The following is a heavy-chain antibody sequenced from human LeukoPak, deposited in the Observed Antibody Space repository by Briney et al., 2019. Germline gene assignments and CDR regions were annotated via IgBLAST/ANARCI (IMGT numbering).Heavy chain of an antibody. CDR3: ARGHLGDYYFDY. CDR1: GGSFSGYY. J-gene: IGHJ4*02. D-gene: IGHD2-21*02. CDR2: INHSGST. V-gene: IGHV4-34*01. Sequence: KPSETLSLTCAVYGGSFSGYYWSWIRQPPGKGLEWIGEINHSGSTNYNPSLKSRVTISVDTPKNQFSLKLSSVTAADTAVYYGARGHLGDYYFDYWGQGTLVTVSS.